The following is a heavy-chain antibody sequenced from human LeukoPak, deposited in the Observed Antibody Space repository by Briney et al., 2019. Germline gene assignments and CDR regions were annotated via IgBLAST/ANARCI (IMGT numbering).Heavy chain of an antibody. Sequence: SETLSLTCTVSGGSISSYYWSWIRQPPGKGLEWIGYIYYSGSTNYNPSLKSRVTISVDTSKNQFSLKLSSVTAADTAVYYCARSLDRYGMDVWGQGTTVTVSS. CDR2: IYYSGST. CDR1: GGSISSYY. CDR3: ARSLDRYGMDV. J-gene: IGHJ6*02. V-gene: IGHV4-59*08. D-gene: IGHD2-2*03.